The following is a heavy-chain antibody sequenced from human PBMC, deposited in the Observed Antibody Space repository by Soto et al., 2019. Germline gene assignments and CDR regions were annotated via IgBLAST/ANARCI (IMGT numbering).Heavy chain of an antibody. J-gene: IGHJ4*02. Sequence: PSETLSLTCTVSGGSISSYYWSWIRQPPGKGLEWIGYIYYSGSTNYNPSLKSRVTISVDTSSNLFSLKLSSVTAADTAVYYCARHFSVDYFDYWGQGALVTVSS. V-gene: IGHV4-59*08. CDR2: IYYSGST. CDR3: ARHFSVDYFDY. CDR1: GGSISSYY.